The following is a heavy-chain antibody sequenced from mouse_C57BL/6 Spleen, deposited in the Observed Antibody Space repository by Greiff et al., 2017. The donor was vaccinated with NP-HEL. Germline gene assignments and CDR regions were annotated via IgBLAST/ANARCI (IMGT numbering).Heavy chain of an antibody. J-gene: IGHJ2*01. Sequence: QVQLQQSGPELVKPGASVKLSCKASGYTFTSYDINWVKQRPGQGLEWIGWIYPRDGSTKYNEKFKGKATLTVDTSSSTAYMELHSLTSEDSAVYFCARGHDDYPRWFDYWGQGTTLTVSS. D-gene: IGHD2-3*01. CDR1: GYTFTSYD. V-gene: IGHV1-85*01. CDR3: ARGHDDYPRWFDY. CDR2: IYPRDGST.